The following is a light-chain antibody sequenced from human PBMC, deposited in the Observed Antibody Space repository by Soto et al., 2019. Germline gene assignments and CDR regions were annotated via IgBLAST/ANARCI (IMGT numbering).Light chain of an antibody. CDR1: QSVSDNY. CDR2: GAS. J-gene: IGKJ2*01. V-gene: IGKV3-20*01. CDR3: QQYGGSSYN. Sequence: EIVLTQSPGTLSLSPGERVTLSCRASQSVSDNYLAWCQHKPGQAPRLLIYGASSRATGIPDRFSGSGSGTDFTLTISGLEPEDFAVYYCQQYGGSSYNFGQGTKLEIK.